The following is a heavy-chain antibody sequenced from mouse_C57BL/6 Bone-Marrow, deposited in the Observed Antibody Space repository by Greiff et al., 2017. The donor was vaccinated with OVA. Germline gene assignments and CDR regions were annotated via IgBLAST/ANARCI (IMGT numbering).Heavy chain of an antibody. Sequence: VQRVESGAELVRPGASVKLSCKASGYTFTDYYINWVKQRPGQGLEWIARIYPGSGNTYYNEKFKGKATLTAEKSSSTAYMQLSSLTSEDSAVYFCGGGSSYLYYAMDYWGQGTSVTVSS. CDR2: IYPGSGNT. D-gene: IGHD1-1*01. CDR3: GGGSSYLYYAMDY. CDR1: GYTFTDYY. J-gene: IGHJ4*01. V-gene: IGHV1-76*01.